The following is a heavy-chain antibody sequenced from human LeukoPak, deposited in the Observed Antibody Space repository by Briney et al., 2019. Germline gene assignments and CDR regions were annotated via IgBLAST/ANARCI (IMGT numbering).Heavy chain of an antibody. CDR2: IYTSGST. CDR3: AHYGDHGSFDY. V-gene: IGHV4-4*09. Sequence: SETLSLTCTVSGGSISSYYWSWIRQPPGKGPEWIGYIYTSGSTNYNPSLKSRVTISVDTSKNQFSLKLSSVTAADTAVYYCAHYGDHGSFDYWGQGTLVTVSS. J-gene: IGHJ4*02. D-gene: IGHD4-17*01. CDR1: GGSISSYY.